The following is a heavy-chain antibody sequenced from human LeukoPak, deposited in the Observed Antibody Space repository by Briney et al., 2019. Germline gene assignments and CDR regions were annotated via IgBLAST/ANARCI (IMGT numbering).Heavy chain of an antibody. V-gene: IGHV5-51*01. Sequence: GESLKISCKGSGYSFTSYWIGWVRQMPGKGLEWMGIIYPGDSDTRYSPSSRGQVTISADKSISTAYLQWSSLKASDTAMYYCARLGGGSGWELPQDYYYYYYMDVWGKGTTVTVSS. CDR2: IYPGDSDT. CDR1: GYSFTSYW. D-gene: IGHD1-26*01. CDR3: ARLGGGSGWELPQDYYYYYYMDV. J-gene: IGHJ6*03.